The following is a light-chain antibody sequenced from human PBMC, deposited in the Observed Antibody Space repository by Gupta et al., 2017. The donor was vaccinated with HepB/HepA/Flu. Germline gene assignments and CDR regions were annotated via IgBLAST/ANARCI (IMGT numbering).Light chain of an antibody. CDR2: EDK. CDR3: QSKDPSNNSVI. CDR1: SGRIASTY. J-gene: IGLJ2*01. V-gene: IGLV6-57*03. Sequence: FVLTQPHSVSESPGQTVTISCTRSSGRIASTYVQWYPQRPGSAPSIMIYEDKQRHPGVAAPASGSIDRSANSASLTITGLKTEDEADYYCQSKDPSNNSVIFGGGTKLTVV.